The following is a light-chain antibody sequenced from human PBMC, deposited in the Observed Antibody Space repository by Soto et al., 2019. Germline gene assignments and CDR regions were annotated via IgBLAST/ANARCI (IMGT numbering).Light chain of an antibody. J-gene: IGKJ4*01. Sequence: DIQMTQSPSSLSASVGDRVTITCQASQDIRNYLNWFQQKPGKAPKLLIYAASSLQRGVPSRFSGSGSGTDFTLTISSLQPEDFATYYCQQANSFPLTFGGGTKVEIK. CDR3: QQANSFPLT. CDR2: AAS. CDR1: QDIRNY. V-gene: IGKV1-12*01.